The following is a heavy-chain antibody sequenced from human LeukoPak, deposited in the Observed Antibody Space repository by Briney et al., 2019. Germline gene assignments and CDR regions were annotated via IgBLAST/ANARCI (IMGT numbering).Heavy chain of an antibody. J-gene: IGHJ4*02. CDR2: INHSGST. CDR1: GGSISSYY. V-gene: IGHV4-34*01. CDR3: ARLSSGYRMYYFDY. D-gene: IGHD5-24*01. Sequence: NPSETLSLTCTVSGGSISSYYWSWIRQPPGKGLEWIGEINHSGSTNYNPSLKSRVTISVDTSKNQFSLKLGSVTAADTAVYYCARLSSGYRMYYFDYWGQGTLVTVSS.